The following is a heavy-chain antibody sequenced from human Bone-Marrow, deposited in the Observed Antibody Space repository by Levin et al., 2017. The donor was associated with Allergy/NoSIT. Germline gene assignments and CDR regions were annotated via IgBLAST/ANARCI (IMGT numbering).Heavy chain of an antibody. J-gene: IGHJ4*02. D-gene: IGHD4-11*01. CDR3: ARGYSNYEPVTDY. Sequence: SCAASGFTFSDYYMSWIRQAPGKGLEWVSYISSSGSTIYYADSVKGRFTISRDNAKNSLYLQMNSLRAEDTAVYYCARGYSNYEPVTDYWGQGTLVTVSS. CDR1: GFTFSDYY. V-gene: IGHV3-11*01. CDR2: ISSSGSTI.